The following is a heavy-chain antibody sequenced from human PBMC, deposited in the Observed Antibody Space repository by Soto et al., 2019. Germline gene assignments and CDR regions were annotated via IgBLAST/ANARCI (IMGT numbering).Heavy chain of an antibody. Sequence: QVHLVQSGAEVRKPGASVKVARKASGYSFTSYGISWVRQAPGQGLEWMGWISTDNGNTNYAHNLQGRVSMTIDPSTSTAYMELWSLGSDDTAVYYCARDVPDTSLFFYYYGMDVWGQGNTVTVSS. V-gene: IGHV1-18*01. CDR3: ARDVPDTSLFFYYYGMDV. CDR2: ISTDNGNT. D-gene: IGHD2-21*01. J-gene: IGHJ6*02. CDR1: GYSFTSYG.